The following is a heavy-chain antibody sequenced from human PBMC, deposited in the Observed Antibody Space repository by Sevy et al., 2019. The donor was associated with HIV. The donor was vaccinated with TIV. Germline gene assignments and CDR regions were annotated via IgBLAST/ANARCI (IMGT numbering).Heavy chain of an antibody. V-gene: IGHV1-24*01. Sequence: ASVKVSCKVSGYTLSELPMHWVRQAPGKGLEWLGGFDPEDGETIYAQKFQGRVTMTEDTSTDTAYMELSRLRSEDTAVYYCATLDFWSDHPFYGTDVWAKGPRSPSP. D-gene: IGHD3-3*01. CDR3: ATLDFWSDHPFYGTDV. J-gene: IGHJ6*02. CDR1: GYTLSELP. CDR2: FDPEDGET.